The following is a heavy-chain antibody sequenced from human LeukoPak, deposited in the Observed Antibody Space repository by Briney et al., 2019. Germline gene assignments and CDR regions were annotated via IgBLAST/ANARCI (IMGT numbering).Heavy chain of an antibody. CDR1: GFTFSDYY. Sequence: GGSLRLSCAASGFTFSDYYMSWIRQAPGKGLEWVSWIDNSGSTMYYADSVKGRFNMSRDNAKKSLFLLMNSLRAGDTAVYYCARGEAAPGSVYFQHWGQGTLVTVSS. CDR3: ARGEAAPGSVYFQH. CDR2: IDNSGSTM. D-gene: IGHD3-10*01. V-gene: IGHV3-11*01. J-gene: IGHJ1*01.